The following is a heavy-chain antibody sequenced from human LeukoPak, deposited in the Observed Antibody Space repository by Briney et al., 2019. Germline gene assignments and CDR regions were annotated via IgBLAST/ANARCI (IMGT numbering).Heavy chain of an antibody. V-gene: IGHV3-21*01. D-gene: IGHD6-19*01. J-gene: IGHJ4*02. Sequence: PGGSLRLSCAASGFTFSSYSMNWVRQAPGKGLEWVSSISSSSSYIYYADSVKGRFTISRDNAKNSLYLQMNSLRAEDTAVCYCARDSSGWYPVVYWGQGTLVTVSS. CDR1: GFTFSSYS. CDR3: ARDSSGWYPVVY. CDR2: ISSSSSYI.